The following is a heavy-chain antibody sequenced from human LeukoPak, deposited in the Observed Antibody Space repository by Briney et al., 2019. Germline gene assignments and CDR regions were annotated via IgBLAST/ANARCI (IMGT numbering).Heavy chain of an antibody. D-gene: IGHD3-3*01. V-gene: IGHV1-69*06. CDR1: GYTFTSYY. Sequence: ASVQVSCKASGYTFTSYYMHWVRQAPGQGLEWMGGIIPIFGTANYAQKFQGRVTITADKSTSTAYMELSSLRSEDTAVYYCARVRFLEWYNNWFDPWGQGTLVTVSS. J-gene: IGHJ5*02. CDR2: IIPIFGTA. CDR3: ARVRFLEWYNNWFDP.